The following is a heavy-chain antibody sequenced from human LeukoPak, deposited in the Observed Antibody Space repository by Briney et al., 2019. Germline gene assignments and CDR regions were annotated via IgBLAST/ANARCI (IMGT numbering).Heavy chain of an antibody. CDR3: ARDLCYYDSSGYPGRGMDV. Sequence: SVKVSCKASGGTFSSYAISWVRQAPGQGLEWMGRIIPILGIANYAQKFQGRVTITAGKSTSTAYMELSSLRSEDTAVYYCARDLCYYDSSGYPGRGMDVWGQGTTVTVSS. CDR2: IIPILGIA. CDR1: GGTFSSYA. V-gene: IGHV1-69*04. D-gene: IGHD3-22*01. J-gene: IGHJ6*02.